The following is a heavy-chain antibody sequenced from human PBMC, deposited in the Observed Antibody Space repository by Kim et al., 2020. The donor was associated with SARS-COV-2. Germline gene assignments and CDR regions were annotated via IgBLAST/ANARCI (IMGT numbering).Heavy chain of an antibody. CDR3: ARDSSQWELLDEDY. D-gene: IGHD1-26*01. V-gene: IGHV7-4-1*02. J-gene: IGHJ4*02. CDR2: INTNTGNP. CDR1: GYTFTSYA. Sequence: ASVKVSCKASGYTFTSYAMNWVRQAPGQGLEWMGWINTNTGNPTYAQGFTGRFVFSLDTSVSTAYLQISSLKAEDTAVYYCARDSSQWELLDEDYWGQGTLVTVSS.